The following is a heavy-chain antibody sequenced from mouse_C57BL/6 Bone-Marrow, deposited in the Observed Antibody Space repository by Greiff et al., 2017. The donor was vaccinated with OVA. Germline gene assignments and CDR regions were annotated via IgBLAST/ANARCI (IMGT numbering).Heavy chain of an antibody. CDR1: GYTFTGYR. Sequence: VHLVESGAELLKPGASVKLSCKATGYTFTGYRIEWVKQRPGHGLEWIGEILPGSGSTNYNEKFKGKATFTADTSSNTAYMQLSSLTTEDSAIYYCARGGRLRRSYYYAMDYWGQGTSVTVSS. D-gene: IGHD2-4*01. CDR2: ILPGSGST. CDR3: ARGGRLRRSYYYAMDY. J-gene: IGHJ4*01. V-gene: IGHV1-9*01.